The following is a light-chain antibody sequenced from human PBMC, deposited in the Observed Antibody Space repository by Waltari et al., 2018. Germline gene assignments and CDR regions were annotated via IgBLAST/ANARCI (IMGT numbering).Light chain of an antibody. J-gene: IGLJ1*01. CDR3: SSYRSSTTLKYV. CDR1: SSDVGGSNY. Sequence: QSALTQPASVSGSPGQSITISCTGTSSDVGGSNYVSWYQQHPDKVPKLMICEVNNPPAGVSDRFSGSKSGNTASLTISGLQAEDEADYYCSSYRSSTTLKYVVGTGTKGTVL. CDR2: EVN. V-gene: IGLV2-14*01.